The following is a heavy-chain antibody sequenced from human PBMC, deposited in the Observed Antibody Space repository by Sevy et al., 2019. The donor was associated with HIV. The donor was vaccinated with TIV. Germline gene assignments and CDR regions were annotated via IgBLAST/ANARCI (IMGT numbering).Heavy chain of an antibody. CDR2: ISHDGSKK. J-gene: IGHJ6*02. CDR1: GFTFSTYG. D-gene: IGHD1-1*01. Sequence: GGSLRLSCAASGFTFSTYGMHWVRQAQGKGLEWVAAISHDGSKKYYADSVKGRLTISRDNSKNTLFLQVNSLRAEYTAVFYCAKDLVRGNGYYLYGMDVWGQGATVTVSS. CDR3: AKDLVRGNGYYLYGMDV. V-gene: IGHV3-30*18.